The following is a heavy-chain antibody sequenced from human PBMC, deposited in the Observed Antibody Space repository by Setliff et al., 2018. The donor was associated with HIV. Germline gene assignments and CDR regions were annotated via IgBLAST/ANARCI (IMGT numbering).Heavy chain of an antibody. CDR1: GGTFSSYA. D-gene: IGHD3-22*01. V-gene: IGHV1-69*06. CDR3: ARIYYDSSGFYPHDAFDI. Sequence: SVKVSCKASGGTFSSYAISWVRQAPGQGLEWMGRIIPIFGTANYAQKFQGRVTITADKSTGTAYMELSTLRSEGTAVYYCARIYYDSSGFYPHDAFDIWGQESMLTVS. CDR2: IIPIFGTA. J-gene: IGHJ3*02.